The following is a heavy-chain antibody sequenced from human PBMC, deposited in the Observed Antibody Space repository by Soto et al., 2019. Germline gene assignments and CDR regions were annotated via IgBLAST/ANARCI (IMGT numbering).Heavy chain of an antibody. V-gene: IGHV3-23*01. CDR2: SSGSGGGT. CDR3: AKSPSSGWYSADYFDY. Sequence: PGGSLRLSCAASGFTFINHAMNWVRQTPGKGLEWVSVSSGSGGGTYYADSVKGRFTISRDNSTNTLYLQMNSLRAEDTAVYYCAKSPSSGWYSADYFDYWGQGTLVTVSS. D-gene: IGHD6-19*01. J-gene: IGHJ4*02. CDR1: GFTFINHA.